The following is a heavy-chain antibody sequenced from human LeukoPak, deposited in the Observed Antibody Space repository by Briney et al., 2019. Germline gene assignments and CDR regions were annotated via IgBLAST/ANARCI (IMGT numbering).Heavy chain of an antibody. V-gene: IGHV1-8*01. Sequence: ASVKVSCKSSGYTFTSYDINWVRQATGQGLEWMGWRNPNSGNTGYAQQFQGRVTMTRNTSISTAYMELSSLRSEDTAVYYCARGGRKGSSWYRPAPYYFDYWGQGTLVTVSS. CDR1: GYTFTSYD. J-gene: IGHJ4*02. CDR3: ARGGRKGSSWYRPAPYYFDY. D-gene: IGHD6-13*01. CDR2: RNPNSGNT.